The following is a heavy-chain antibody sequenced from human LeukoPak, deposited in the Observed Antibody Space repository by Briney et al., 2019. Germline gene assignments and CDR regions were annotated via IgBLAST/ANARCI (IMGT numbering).Heavy chain of an antibody. CDR3: ARDPKQQLVLDY. V-gene: IGHV3-33*01. D-gene: IGHD6-13*01. CDR2: IWYYGSNK. CDR1: GFTFSSYG. Sequence: PGGSLRLSCAASGFTFSSYGMHWVRQAPGKRLEWVAVIWYYGSNKYYADSVKGRFTISRDNSKNTLYLQMNSLRAEDTAVYYCARDPKQQLVLDYWGQGTLVTVSS. J-gene: IGHJ4*02.